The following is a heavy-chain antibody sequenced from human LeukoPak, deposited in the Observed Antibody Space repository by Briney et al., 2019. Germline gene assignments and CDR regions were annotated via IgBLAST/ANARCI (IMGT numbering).Heavy chain of an antibody. D-gene: IGHD4-11*01. J-gene: IGHJ5*02. Sequence: ETLSLTCTVSGGSISSYYWSWIRQAPGKGLEWVSVIYTGGNTYYADSVKGRFTISRDNSKNTLYLQMNSLRAEDTAVYYCARGLIYSPNWFDPWGQGTLVTVSS. CDR2: IYTGGNT. V-gene: IGHV3-66*01. CDR1: GGSISSYY. CDR3: ARGLIYSPNWFDP.